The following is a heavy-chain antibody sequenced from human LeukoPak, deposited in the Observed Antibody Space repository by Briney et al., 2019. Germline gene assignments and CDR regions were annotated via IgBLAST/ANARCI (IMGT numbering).Heavy chain of an antibody. CDR2: ISDSGGTI. CDR1: GFTFSSLS. Sequence: GGSLRLSCAASGFTFSSLSMNWVRQAPGKGLEWVSYISDSGGTIYYADSVRGRFTISRDNAKNSLYLQMNSLRAEDTAVYYCARGRPLNYWAQGTLVTVSS. V-gene: IGHV3-48*01. J-gene: IGHJ4*02. CDR3: ARGRPLNY.